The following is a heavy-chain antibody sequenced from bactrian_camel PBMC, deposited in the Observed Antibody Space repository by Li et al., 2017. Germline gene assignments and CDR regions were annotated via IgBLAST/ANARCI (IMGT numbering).Heavy chain of an antibody. CDR2: IRKDGIT. V-gene: IGHV3S55*01. D-gene: IGHD8*01. CDR3: ATSQHRGGTNCYIHRLKYEDKW. CDR1: GLPAGTYA. J-gene: IGHJ4*01. Sequence: SGGGSVQAGGSLRLSCAASGLPAGTYAMAWFRQGPGKQREAVARIRKDGITYYSNSVKGRFTISKENGENTLSLQMNNLKTEDTAMYYCATSQHRGGTNCYIHRLKYEDKWWGQGTQVTVS.